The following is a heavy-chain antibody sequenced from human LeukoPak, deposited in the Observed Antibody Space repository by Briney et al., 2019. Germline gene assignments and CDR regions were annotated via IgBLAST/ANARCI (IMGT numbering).Heavy chain of an antibody. J-gene: IGHJ4*02. D-gene: IGHD3-10*01. CDR3: ARGRARGLWFGELLSPTHYFDY. CDR2: LYNTRNT. V-gene: IGHV4-59*08. Sequence: PSETLSLTCTVSGASISSYYWSWIRQPPGKGLEWIGYLYNTRNTYYNPSLKSRVTISVDTSKNQFSLKLSSVTAADTAVYYCARGRARGLWFGELLSPTHYFDYWGQGTLVTVSS. CDR1: GASISSYY.